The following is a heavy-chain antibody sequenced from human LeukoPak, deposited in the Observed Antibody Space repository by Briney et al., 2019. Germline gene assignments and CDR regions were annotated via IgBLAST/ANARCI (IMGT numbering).Heavy chain of an antibody. CDR1: GDSVSNNGAA. Sequence: SQTLSLTCAIFGDSVSNNGAAWNWIRQSPSRGFERLGRTYYRSKWFYDYAVSVRSRIIISPDTFQNQFSLQLSSMTPDDTAVYYCTRDPPNDQSYDVWSQGTLVTVSS. V-gene: IGHV6-1*01. CDR3: TRDPPNDQSYDV. D-gene: IGHD1-1*01. CDR2: TYYRSKWFY. J-gene: IGHJ4*02.